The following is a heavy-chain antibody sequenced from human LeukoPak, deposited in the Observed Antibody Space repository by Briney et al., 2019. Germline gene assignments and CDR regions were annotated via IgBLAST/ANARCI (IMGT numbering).Heavy chain of an antibody. Sequence: MPSETLSLTCNVSGGSISSGDKYWSWIRQPPGKGLEWIGYIYYSGSTYYNPSLKSRVTISVDTFKNQFSLKLSSVTAADTAVYYCARVRNWFDPWGQGTLVTVSS. CDR3: ARVRNWFDP. V-gene: IGHV4-30-4*01. CDR1: GGSISSGDKY. D-gene: IGHD3-3*01. CDR2: IYYSGST. J-gene: IGHJ5*02.